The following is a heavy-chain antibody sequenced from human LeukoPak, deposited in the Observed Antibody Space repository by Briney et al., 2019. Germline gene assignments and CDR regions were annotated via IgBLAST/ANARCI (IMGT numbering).Heavy chain of an antibody. Sequence: SETLSLTCAVYGGSFSGYYWSWIRQPPGKGLEWIGSIYYSGSTYYSPSLKSRVTISVDTSKNQFSLKLSSVTAADTAVYYCARVDGYCSSTSCYGGTRFDYWGQGTLVTVSS. CDR3: ARVDGYCSSTSCYGGTRFDY. V-gene: IGHV4-34*01. CDR2: IYYSGST. D-gene: IGHD2-2*01. J-gene: IGHJ4*02. CDR1: GGSFSGYY.